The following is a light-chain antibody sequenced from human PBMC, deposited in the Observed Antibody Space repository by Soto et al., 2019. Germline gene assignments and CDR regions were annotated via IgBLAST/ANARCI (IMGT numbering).Light chain of an antibody. CDR1: SSDVGRDNL. CDR2: EVS. CDR3: CSYAGSFTYV. Sequence: QSVLTQPASVSGSPGQSITISCTGTSSDVGRDNLVSWYQQHPGKAPKFIIYEVSQRPAGVSYRFSGSKSGNTAYLTISGLQVEDEADYYCCSYAGSFTYVFGTGTKVTVL. V-gene: IGLV2-23*02. J-gene: IGLJ1*01.